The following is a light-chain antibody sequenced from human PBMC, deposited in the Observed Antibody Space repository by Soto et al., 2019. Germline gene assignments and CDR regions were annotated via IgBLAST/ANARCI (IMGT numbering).Light chain of an antibody. CDR3: KQSYSTRT. V-gene: IGKV1-39*01. Sequence: IQLTHSPPSLAASVGDRVTITCRASQSISSYLNWYQQKPGKAPKLLIYAASSLQSGVPSRFSGSGSGTDLTLTISSLQPEDFATYYCKQSYSTRTCGQGTKGDIK. J-gene: IGKJ1*01. CDR2: AAS. CDR1: QSISSY.